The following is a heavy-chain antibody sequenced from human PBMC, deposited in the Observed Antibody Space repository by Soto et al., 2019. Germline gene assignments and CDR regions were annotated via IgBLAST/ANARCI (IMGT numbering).Heavy chain of an antibody. J-gene: IGHJ4*02. CDR3: ASHYDMWSGYLYPVDY. D-gene: IGHD3-3*01. V-gene: IGHV3-11*01. Sequence: PGGSXRLSCAASGYTFSDYYMSWIRQAPGKGLEWISYIDTSGTKIYYADSVKGRFTITRDNAKNSLYLEMNSLRDEDTAVYYCASHYDMWSGYLYPVDYWGQGTLVTVSS. CDR1: GYTFSDYY. CDR2: IDTSGTKI.